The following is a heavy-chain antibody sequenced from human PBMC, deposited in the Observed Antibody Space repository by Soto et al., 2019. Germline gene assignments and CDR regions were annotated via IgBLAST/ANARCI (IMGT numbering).Heavy chain of an antibody. CDR3: ARHTRAFITP. CDR2: LYYSGST. Sequence: SETPSLTCTVAVCAISGGSHSWGWLRPSPGKGLEWIPSLYYSGSTDYNPSLRSRVTISVDTSKNQFSLKLSSVTAADTTVYYCARHTRAFITPWGQGTLVNVSS. V-gene: IGHV4-39*01. D-gene: IGHD1-20*01. CDR1: VCAISGGSHS. J-gene: IGHJ5*02.